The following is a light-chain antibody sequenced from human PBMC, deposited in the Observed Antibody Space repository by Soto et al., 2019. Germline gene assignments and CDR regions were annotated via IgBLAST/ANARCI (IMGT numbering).Light chain of an antibody. V-gene: IGKV1-17*01. Sequence: DIQMTQSPSSLSASVGDRVTISCRASQGIRYGLGWYQHKPGKAPKRLIYTASTLESGVPSRFSGSGSGTEFTLTISSLQPEDFATYYCLQHNAFPFTFGPGTKLTFK. J-gene: IGKJ3*01. CDR3: LQHNAFPFT. CDR2: TAS. CDR1: QGIRYG.